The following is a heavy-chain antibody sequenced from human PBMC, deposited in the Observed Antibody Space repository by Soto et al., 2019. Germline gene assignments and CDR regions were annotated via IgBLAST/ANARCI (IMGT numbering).Heavy chain of an antibody. D-gene: IGHD1-26*01. CDR1: GFTFSDHY. CDR2: TRDKANSYTT. Sequence: GGSLRLSCAASGFTFSDHYMDWVRQAPGKGLEWVGRTRDKANSYTTEYAASVKGRFTISRDDSKNSLYLQMNSLKTEDTAVYYCARVGVGATSYYFDYWGQGTLVTVSS. CDR3: ARVGVGATSYYFDY. V-gene: IGHV3-72*01. J-gene: IGHJ4*02.